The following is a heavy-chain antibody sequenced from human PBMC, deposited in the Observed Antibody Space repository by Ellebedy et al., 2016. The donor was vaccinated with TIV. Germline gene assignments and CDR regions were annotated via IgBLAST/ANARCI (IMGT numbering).Heavy chain of an antibody. CDR2: ISTNNANR. D-gene: IGHD4-17*01. J-gene: IGHJ6*02. V-gene: IGHV1-18*01. Sequence: ASVKVSCXASGYIFTTYGFSWLRQAPGQGLEWMGWISTNNANRNFAQKFQGRVTMTTDTSTSTAYMELRSLRSDDTAVYYCARDDYGDRYGMDVWGQGTTVTVSS. CDR3: ARDDYGDRYGMDV. CDR1: GYIFTTYG.